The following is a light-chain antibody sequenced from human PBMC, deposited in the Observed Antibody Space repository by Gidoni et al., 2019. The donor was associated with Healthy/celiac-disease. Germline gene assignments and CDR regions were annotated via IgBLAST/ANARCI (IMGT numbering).Light chain of an antibody. V-gene: IGKV4-1*01. CDR2: WAS. CDR3: QQYYSTPYT. CDR1: QSVLYTPNNKNY. Sequence: DFLMTPSPDSLAVSLGESATINCKSSQSVLYTPNNKNYLAWYQQKPGQPPKLLIYWASTRESGVPDRFSSSGSGTDFTLTISSLQAEDVAVYYCQQYYSTPYTFGQGTKLEIK. J-gene: IGKJ2*01.